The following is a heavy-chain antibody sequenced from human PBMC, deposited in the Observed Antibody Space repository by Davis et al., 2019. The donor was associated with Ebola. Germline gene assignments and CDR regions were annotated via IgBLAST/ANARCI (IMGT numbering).Heavy chain of an antibody. CDR2: VYYSRST. D-gene: IGHD7-27*01. V-gene: IGHV4-59*01. CDR1: GGSISSYY. Sequence: MPSETLSLTCTVSGGSISSYYWSWIRQPPGKGLEWIGYVYYSRSTNYNPSLKSRVTISVDTSKNQFSLKLRSVTAADTAVYYCARGTSGAEHWGQGTLATVSS. J-gene: IGHJ4*02. CDR3: ARGTSGAEH.